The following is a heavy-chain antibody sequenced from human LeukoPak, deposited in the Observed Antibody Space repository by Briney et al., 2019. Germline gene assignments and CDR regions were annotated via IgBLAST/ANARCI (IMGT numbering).Heavy chain of an antibody. CDR3: ARGRPTVTAYYYYGMDV. J-gene: IGHJ6*02. Sequence: GGSLRLSCAASGFTFSSYAMHWVRQAPGKGLEWVAVISYDGSNKYYADSVKGRFTISRDNSKNTLYLQMNSLRAEDTAVYYCARGRPTVTAYYYYGMDVWGQGTTVTVSS. CDR1: GFTFSSYA. V-gene: IGHV3-30-3*01. CDR2: ISYDGSNK. D-gene: IGHD4-17*01.